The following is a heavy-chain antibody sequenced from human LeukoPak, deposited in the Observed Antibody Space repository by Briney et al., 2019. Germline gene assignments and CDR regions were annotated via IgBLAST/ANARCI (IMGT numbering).Heavy chain of an antibody. CDR3: AKDRGSRASRNWFDP. Sequence: PGGSLRLPCAASGFTFSSYGMHWVRQAPGKGLEWVAVISYDGSNKYYADSVKGRFTISRDNSKNTLYLQMNSLRAEDTAVYYCAKDRGSRASRNWFDPWGQGTLVTVSS. D-gene: IGHD6-6*01. CDR1: GFTFSSYG. V-gene: IGHV3-30*18. CDR2: ISYDGSNK. J-gene: IGHJ5*02.